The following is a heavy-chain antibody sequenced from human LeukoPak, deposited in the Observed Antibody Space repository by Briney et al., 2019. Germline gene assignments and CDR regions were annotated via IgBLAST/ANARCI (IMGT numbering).Heavy chain of an antibody. J-gene: IGHJ3*02. Sequence: SETLSLTCTVPGGSISSGGYYWSWIRQPPGKGLEWIGYIYHSGSTYYNPSLKSRVTISVDRSKNQFSLKLSSVTAADTAVYYCAREPPHKLGMGAFDIWGQGTMVTVSS. V-gene: IGHV4-30-2*01. CDR3: AREPPHKLGMGAFDI. CDR1: GGSISSGGYY. CDR2: IYHSGST. D-gene: IGHD7-27*01.